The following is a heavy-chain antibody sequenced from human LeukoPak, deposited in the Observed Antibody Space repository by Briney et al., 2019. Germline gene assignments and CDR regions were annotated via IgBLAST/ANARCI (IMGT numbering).Heavy chain of an antibody. V-gene: IGHV3-48*01. CDR2: ISSSSSTI. Sequence: GGSLRLSCAASGFTFSSYSMNWVRQAPGKGLEWVSYISSSSSTIYYADSVKGRFTISRDNAKDSLYLQMNSLRAEDTAVYYCARGGIGHYDFWSGHDYWGQGTLVTVSS. CDR3: ARGGIGHYDFWSGHDY. CDR1: GFTFSSYS. J-gene: IGHJ4*02. D-gene: IGHD3-3*01.